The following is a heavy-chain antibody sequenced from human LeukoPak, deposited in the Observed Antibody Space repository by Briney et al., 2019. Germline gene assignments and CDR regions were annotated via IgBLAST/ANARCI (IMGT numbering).Heavy chain of an antibody. CDR2: ISGSGGST. CDR1: GFTFSSYA. V-gene: IGHV3-23*01. CDR3: AKGSQYQLQYYFDY. Sequence: GGSLRLSCAASGFTFSSYAMSWARQAPGKGLEWVSAISGSGGSTYYADSVKGRFTISRDNSKNTLYLQMNSLRAEDTAVYYCAKGSQYQLQYYFDYWGQGTLVTVSS. J-gene: IGHJ4*02. D-gene: IGHD2-2*01.